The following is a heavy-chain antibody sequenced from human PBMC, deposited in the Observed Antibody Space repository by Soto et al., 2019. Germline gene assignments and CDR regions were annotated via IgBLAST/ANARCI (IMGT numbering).Heavy chain of an antibody. J-gene: IGHJ6*02. CDR3: ARGTGXYNWNYKPPYYYYGMDV. CDR2: MNPNSGNT. CDR1: GYTFTSYD. V-gene: IGHV1-8*01. Sequence: GASVEVSCKASGYTFTSYDINWVRQATGQGLEWMGWMNPNSGNTGYAQKFQGRVTMTRNTSISTAYMELSSLRSEDTAVYYCARGTGXYNWNYKPPYYYYGMDVWGQGTTVTVSS. D-gene: IGHD1-7*01.